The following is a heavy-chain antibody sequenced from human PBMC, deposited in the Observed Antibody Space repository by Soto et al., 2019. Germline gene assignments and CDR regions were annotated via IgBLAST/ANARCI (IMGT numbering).Heavy chain of an antibody. V-gene: IGHV1-18*01. CDR1: GYSFTDYG. D-gene: IGHD4-17*01. CDR3: ARGSYGDYSINNWFDP. CDR2: ISTFIGTT. Sequence: ASVKVSCKASGYSFTDYGIIWVRQAPAQGLEWLGWISTFIGTTNYAQELQGRVTMTTDTSTSTAYLELRSLTSDDTAVYYCARGSYGDYSINNWFDPWGQGTLVTVSS. J-gene: IGHJ5*02.